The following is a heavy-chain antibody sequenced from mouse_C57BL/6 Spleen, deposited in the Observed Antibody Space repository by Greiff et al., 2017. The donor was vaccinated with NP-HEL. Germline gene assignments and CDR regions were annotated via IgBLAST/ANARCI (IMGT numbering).Heavy chain of an antibody. J-gene: IGHJ2*01. CDR3: ARYYYGSSYGYFDY. CDR1: GYAFSSYW. Sequence: QVQLQQSGAELVKPGASVKISCKASGYAFSSYWMNWVKQRPGTGLEWIGQIYPGDGDTNYNGKFKGKATLTADKSSSPAYMQLSSLTSEDSAVYFCARYYYGSSYGYFDYWGQGTTLTVSS. D-gene: IGHD1-1*01. CDR2: IYPGDGDT. V-gene: IGHV1-80*01.